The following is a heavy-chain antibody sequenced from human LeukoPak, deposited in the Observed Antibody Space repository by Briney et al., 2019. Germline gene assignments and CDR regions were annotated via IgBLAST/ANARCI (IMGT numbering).Heavy chain of an antibody. J-gene: IGHJ1*01. V-gene: IGHV4-31*03. D-gene: IGHD1-1*01. Sequence: SETLSLTCTVSGGSISSGGYYWSWIRQHPGEGLEWIGYIYYTGTTYYNPSLKSRLTISVDTSKNQFSLKLSPVTAADTAVYYCARSGAAWKPPTYFQDWGQGTLVTVSS. CDR2: IYYTGTT. CDR3: ARSGAAWKPPTYFQD. CDR1: GGSISSGGYY.